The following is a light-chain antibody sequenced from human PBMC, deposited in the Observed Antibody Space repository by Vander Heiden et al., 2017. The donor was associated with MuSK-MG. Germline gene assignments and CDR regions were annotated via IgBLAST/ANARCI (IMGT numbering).Light chain of an antibody. CDR1: PSVSSY. Sequence: VLTQSPATLSLSPGARATLSCSASPSVSSYLACYQQKPGKAPRPLFYDAPNRATGSPARFSGSGSGTDCTTNFSSIGTEDGADDYGQQRSHGPRTFGGGTKVEIK. CDR3: QQRSHGPRT. CDR2: DAP. V-gene: IGKV3-11*01. J-gene: IGKJ4*01.